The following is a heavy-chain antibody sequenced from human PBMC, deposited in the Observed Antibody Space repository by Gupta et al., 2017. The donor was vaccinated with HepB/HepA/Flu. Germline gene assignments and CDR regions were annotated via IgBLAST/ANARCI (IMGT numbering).Heavy chain of an antibody. D-gene: IGHD6-6*01. CDR3: ARDRVKYSSSTFDY. J-gene: IGHJ4*02. Sequence: QVELVQPGAEAKKPGPPVKVACMGSGDNLTGAYMHWVRQAPGQGLEWMGWINPTSGGTNYAQKFQGRVTMTRDTSISTAYMALSRLRSDDTAVYYCARDRVKYSSSTFDYWGQGTLVTVSS. V-gene: IGHV1-2*02. CDR1: GDNLTGAY. CDR2: INPTSGGT.